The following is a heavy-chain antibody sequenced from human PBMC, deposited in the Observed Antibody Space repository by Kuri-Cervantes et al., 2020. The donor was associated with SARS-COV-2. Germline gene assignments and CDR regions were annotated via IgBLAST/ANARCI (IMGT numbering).Heavy chain of an antibody. D-gene: IGHD6-6*01. CDR3: ARGSSSHRPFDY. V-gene: IGHV4-39*01. J-gene: IGHJ4*02. Sequence: WVRQAPGKGLEWIGSIYYSGSTYYNPSLKSRVTISVDTSKNQFSLKLSSVTAADTAVYYCARGSSSHRPFDYWGQGTLVTVSS. CDR2: IYYSGST.